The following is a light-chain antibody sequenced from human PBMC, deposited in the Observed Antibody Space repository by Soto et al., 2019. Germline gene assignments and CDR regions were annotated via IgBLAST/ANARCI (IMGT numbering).Light chain of an antibody. CDR3: QQAHSFPRT. Sequence: DLQMTQSPSSVSASVGDRITITCRASQDISSWLAWYQQKPGKAPELLIYPASSLQSGVPSRFSGSGSGTDFTLTISSLQPEDFAAYYCQQAHSFPRTFGQGTKVEFK. V-gene: IGKV1-12*01. J-gene: IGKJ1*01. CDR1: QDISSW. CDR2: PAS.